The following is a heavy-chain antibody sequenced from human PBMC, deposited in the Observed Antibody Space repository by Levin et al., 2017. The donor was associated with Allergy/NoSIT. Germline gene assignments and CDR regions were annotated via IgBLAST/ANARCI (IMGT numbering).Heavy chain of an antibody. V-gene: IGHV4-59*01. D-gene: IGHD2-21*01. CDR2: IHYDGNT. Sequence: PSETLSLTCTVSGDSISSYYWSWIRQPPGRGLEWIGYIHYDGNTNYNPSLKSRITISLDTSKNEFSLKLRSVTAADTAVYYCAREYGGDWYVELWGRGTLVTVSS. CDR3: AREYGGDWYVEL. CDR1: GDSISSYY. J-gene: IGHJ2*01.